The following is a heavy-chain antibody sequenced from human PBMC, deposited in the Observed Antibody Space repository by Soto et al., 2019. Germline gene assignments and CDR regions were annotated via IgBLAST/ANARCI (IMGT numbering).Heavy chain of an antibody. CDR2: IDYSGSA. J-gene: IGHJ6*02. CDR3: AVSGRGGLDV. CDR1: GGSISTLNYY. D-gene: IGHD3-10*01. Sequence: QLQLQESGPGLVKPSEPRSVTCAVSGGSISTLNYYWRWIRQPPGNGLEWIGSIDYSGSAYYSPSLQNRVTISVDTSKNHFSLNLTSVTAADTAVYYCAVSGRGGLDVWGQGTTVTVSS. V-gene: IGHV4-39*07.